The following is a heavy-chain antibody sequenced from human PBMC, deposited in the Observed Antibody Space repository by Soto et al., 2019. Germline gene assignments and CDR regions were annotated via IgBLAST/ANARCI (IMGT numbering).Heavy chain of an antibody. V-gene: IGHV1-2*04. Sequence: QVQLVQSGAEVKKPGASVKVSCKASGYTFTGYYMHWVRQAPGQGLEWMGWINPNSGGTNYAQKFQGWVTMTRDASISTAYMELSRLRSDDTAVYYCARDHLRQAELLIPVPGSSTGAFDIWGQGTMVTVSS. CDR1: GYTFTGYY. J-gene: IGHJ3*02. CDR2: INPNSGGT. D-gene: IGHD2-15*01. CDR3: ARDHLRQAELLIPVPGSSTGAFDI.